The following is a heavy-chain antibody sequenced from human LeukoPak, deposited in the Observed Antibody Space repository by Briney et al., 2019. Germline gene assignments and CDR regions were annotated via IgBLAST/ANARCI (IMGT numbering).Heavy chain of an antibody. CDR3: ARVNSWTEEPNTGFDY. CDR1: GDTVSNTRSA. J-gene: IGHJ4*02. CDR2: TYYRSKWYT. V-gene: IGHV6-1*01. Sequence: SQTLSLTCAISGDTVSNTRSAWNWIRQSPSRGLEWLGRTYYRSKWYTDYAVSVKSRITINPDTSKNQFSLHLNSVTPEDTAVYYCARVNSWTEEPNTGFDYWGQGTLVTVSS. D-gene: IGHD1-14*01.